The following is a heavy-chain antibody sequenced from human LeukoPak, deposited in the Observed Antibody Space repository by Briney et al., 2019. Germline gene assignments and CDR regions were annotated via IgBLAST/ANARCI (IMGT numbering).Heavy chain of an antibody. D-gene: IGHD6-13*01. CDR1: GGSISSYY. V-gene: IGHV4-4*07. Sequence: SETLSLTCTVSGGSISSYYWSWIRQPAGKGLEWIGRIYTSGSTNYNPSLKSRVTMSVDTSKNQFSPKLSSVTAADTAVYYCARDCIASGEYSSSWYIWFDPWGQGTLVTVSS. CDR3: ARDCIASGEYSSSWYIWFDP. J-gene: IGHJ5*02. CDR2: IYTSGST.